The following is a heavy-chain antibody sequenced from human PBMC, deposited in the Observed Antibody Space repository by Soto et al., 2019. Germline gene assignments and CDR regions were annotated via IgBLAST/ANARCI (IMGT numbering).Heavy chain of an antibody. Sequence: GESLKISCKGSGYSFTSYWIGWVRQMPGKGLEWMGIIYPGDSDTRYSPSFQGQVTISADKSISTAYLQWSSLKASDTAIYYCARRYDSSGYYFFFDYWGQGTLVTVSS. CDR3: ARRYDSSGYYFFFDY. D-gene: IGHD3-22*01. CDR1: GYSFTSYW. J-gene: IGHJ4*02. V-gene: IGHV5-51*01. CDR2: IYPGDSDT.